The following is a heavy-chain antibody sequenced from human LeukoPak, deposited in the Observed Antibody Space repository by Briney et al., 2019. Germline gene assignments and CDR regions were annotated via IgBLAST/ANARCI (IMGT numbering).Heavy chain of an antibody. D-gene: IGHD3-22*01. CDR3: ARGYYSLGYFDY. CDR1: VFTFSIYA. V-gene: IGHV3-23*01. Sequence: PGGSLRLSCAASVFTFSIYAMAWVRQAPGEGLDCLSAINGGGTDTYNADSVKGRFTISRDNAKNSLFLQMNSLRDEDTAVYYCARGYYSLGYFDYWGQGALVTVSS. CDR2: INGGGTDT. J-gene: IGHJ4*02.